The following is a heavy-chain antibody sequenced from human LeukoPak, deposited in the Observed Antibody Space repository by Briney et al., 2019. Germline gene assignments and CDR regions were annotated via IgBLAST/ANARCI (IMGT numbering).Heavy chain of an antibody. CDR1: GFTFSTYS. J-gene: IGHJ6*03. Sequence: PGGSLRLSCAASGFTFSTYSMNWVRQSPGKGLEWVSSISDSSTYIYYADSVKGRFTISRDNSKNTLYLQMDSLRVEDTAEYYCARDPYSGNYGAYYYYYMDVWGKGTTVTVSS. D-gene: IGHD1-26*01. V-gene: IGHV3-21*01. CDR2: ISDSSTYI. CDR3: ARDPYSGNYGAYYYYYMDV.